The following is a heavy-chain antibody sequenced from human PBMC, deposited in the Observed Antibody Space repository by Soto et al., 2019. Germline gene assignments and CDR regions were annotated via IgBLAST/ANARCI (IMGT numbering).Heavy chain of an antibody. CDR3: ARIFSMVIVPPGY. J-gene: IGHJ4*02. V-gene: IGHV3-33*01. CDR2: IWYDGSNT. CDR1: GFTITCYA. D-gene: IGHD3-3*01. Sequence: SLSPFCAASGFTITCYAMHSVRQAPGKGLEWAGFIWYDGSNTFYAEPVNGRFTISREDSMKTVYLQINALRAEDRAVYYCARIFSMVIVPPGYGGRETRVTVSS.